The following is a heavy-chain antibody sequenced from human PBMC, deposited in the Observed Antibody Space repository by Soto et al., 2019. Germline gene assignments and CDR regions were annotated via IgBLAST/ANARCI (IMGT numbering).Heavy chain of an antibody. CDR2: IYYSGST. Sequence: LSLTCTVSGGSISSYYWSWIRQPPGKGLEWIGYIYYSGSTNYNPSLKSRVTISVDTSKNQFSLKLSSVTAADTAVYYCARDRRFGYGDYRVWFDPWGQGTPVPVSS. D-gene: IGHD4-17*01. CDR3: ARDRRFGYGDYRVWFDP. J-gene: IGHJ5*02. CDR1: GGSISSYY. V-gene: IGHV4-59*01.